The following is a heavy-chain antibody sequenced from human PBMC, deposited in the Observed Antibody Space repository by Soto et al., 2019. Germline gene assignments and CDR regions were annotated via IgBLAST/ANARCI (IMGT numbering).Heavy chain of an antibody. V-gene: IGHV4-59*08. J-gene: IGHJ4*02. CDR1: GGSISGYS. Sequence: QVQLQESGPGLVKPSETLSLTCAVSGGSISGYSWSWIRQPPGKGLEWIGNIHYSGGTNYNPSLKSRVTLSLDTSKIQFSLQLTSVTAADTAVYYCARRTNYGTAWYPDCWGQGTLVTVSS. D-gene: IGHD6-19*01. CDR2: IHYSGGT. CDR3: ARRTNYGTAWYPDC.